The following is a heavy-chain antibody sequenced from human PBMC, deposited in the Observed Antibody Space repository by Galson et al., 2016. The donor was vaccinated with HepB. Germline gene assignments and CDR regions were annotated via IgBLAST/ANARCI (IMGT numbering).Heavy chain of an antibody. CDR3: TSDWNYGHDP. CDR1: GLIFSTTW. CDR2: IKAKMHGGTA. J-gene: IGHJ5*02. V-gene: IGHV3-15*01. Sequence: SLRLSCAASGLIFSTTWMSWVRQAPGRGLEWIGRIKAKMHGGTADYAAPVKGRFIISRDDSENTLCLQMNSLKIEDTAVYYCTSDWNYGHDPWGQGTLVTVSS. D-gene: IGHD1-7*01.